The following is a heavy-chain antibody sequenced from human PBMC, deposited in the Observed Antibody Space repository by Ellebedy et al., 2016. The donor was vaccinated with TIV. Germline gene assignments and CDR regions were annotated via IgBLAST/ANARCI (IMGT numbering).Heavy chain of an antibody. CDR1: GFTFGRYW. CDR2: IKSDGSST. CDR3: ARDRGDYSISGP. J-gene: IGHJ5*02. V-gene: IGHV3-74*01. D-gene: IGHD4-11*01. Sequence: GESLKISXVASGFTFGRYWMHWVRQAPGNKLVWVSRIKSDGSSTTYADSVKGRFTTSRDNARNTLYLQMNGLRGEDTAVYFCARDRGDYSISGPWGQGTLVTVSS.